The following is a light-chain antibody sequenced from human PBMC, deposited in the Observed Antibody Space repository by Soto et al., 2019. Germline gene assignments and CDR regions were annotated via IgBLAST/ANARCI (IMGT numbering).Light chain of an antibody. CDR2: DAS. CDR3: QQRRSWPPTIT. V-gene: IGKV3-11*01. J-gene: IGKJ5*01. Sequence: EIVFTHSPATLSFSRGERATLSCRASQSVSTYLAWYQQRPGQAPRLLIYDASYRATDIPPRFSGSGSGTDFTLTISSLEPEDFAVYYCQQRRSWPPTITFGQGTRLEIK. CDR1: QSVSTY.